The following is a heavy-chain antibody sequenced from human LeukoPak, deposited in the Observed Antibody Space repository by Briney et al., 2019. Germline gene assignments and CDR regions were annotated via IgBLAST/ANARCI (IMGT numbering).Heavy chain of an antibody. Sequence: GGSLRLSCAASAFTFSSYAMHWVRQAPGKGLEWVAVISYDGSNKYYADSVKGRFTISRDNSKNTLYLQMNSLRAEDTAAYYCARDRGGRDGYNLFDAFDIWGQGTMVTVSS. V-gene: IGHV3-30*04. D-gene: IGHD5-24*01. J-gene: IGHJ3*02. CDR2: ISYDGSNK. CDR3: ARDRGGRDGYNLFDAFDI. CDR1: AFTFSSYA.